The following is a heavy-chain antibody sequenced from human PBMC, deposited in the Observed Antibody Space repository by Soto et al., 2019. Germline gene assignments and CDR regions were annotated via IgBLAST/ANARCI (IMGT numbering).Heavy chain of an antibody. D-gene: IGHD3-9*01. CDR2: IIPIFGTA. CDR3: ARVGKGSSNYDILTGYYASWFDP. V-gene: IGHV1-69*13. CDR1: GGTFSSYA. Sequence: SVKVSCKASGGTFSSYAISCVLQSPLQWLEWMGGIIPIFGTANYAQKFQGRVTITADESTSTAYMELSSLRSEDTAVYYCARVGKGSSNYDILTGYYASWFDPWGQGTLVTVSS. J-gene: IGHJ5*02.